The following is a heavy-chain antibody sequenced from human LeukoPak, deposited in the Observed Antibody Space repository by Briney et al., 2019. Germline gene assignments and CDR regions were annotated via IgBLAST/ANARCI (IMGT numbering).Heavy chain of an antibody. CDR1: GFTFSSYA. CDR3: ARDGGRILKCLARFPGLFDI. CDR2: ISYDGSNK. J-gene: IGHJ3*02. D-gene: IGHD2-15*01. V-gene: IGHV3-30*04. Sequence: GGSLRLSCAASGFTFSSYAMHWVRQAPGKGLEWVAVISYDGSNKYYADSVKGRFTISRDNSKNTLYLQMNSLRAEDTAVYYCARDGGRILKCLARFPGLFDIWGQGTMVTVSS.